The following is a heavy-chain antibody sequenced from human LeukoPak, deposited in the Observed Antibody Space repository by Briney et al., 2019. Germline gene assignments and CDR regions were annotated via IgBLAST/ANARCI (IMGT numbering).Heavy chain of an antibody. CDR3: ASGDSSSYTSSWCFDS. CDR1: GDSISSNSGA. V-gene: IGHV6-1*01. CDR2: TYYRSKWYN. J-gene: IGHJ4*02. Sequence: SQTLSLTCAISGDSISSNSGAWNWIRQSSSRGLEWLGRTYYRSKWYNDYAVSVKDRITINPDTSKNQFSLQLDSLTPEDTAVYYCASGDSSSYTSSWCFDSWGQGTLVTVSS. D-gene: IGHD6-13*01.